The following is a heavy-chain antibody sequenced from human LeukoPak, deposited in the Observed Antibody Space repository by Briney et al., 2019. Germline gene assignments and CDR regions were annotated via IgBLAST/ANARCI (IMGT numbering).Heavy chain of an antibody. CDR1: GFTFSNAW. V-gene: IGHV3-23*01. CDR2: ISGSGGST. CDR3: AKDNFRGIAVAGTTYFDY. D-gene: IGHD6-19*01. Sequence: GGSLRLSCAASGFTFSNAWMSWVRQAPGKGLEWVSAISGSGGSTYYADSVKGRFTISRDNSKNTLYLQMNSLRAEDTAVYYCAKDNFRGIAVAGTTYFDYWGQGILVTVSS. J-gene: IGHJ4*02.